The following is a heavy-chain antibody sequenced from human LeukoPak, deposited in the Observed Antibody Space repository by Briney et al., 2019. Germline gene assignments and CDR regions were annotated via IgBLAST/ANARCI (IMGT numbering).Heavy chain of an antibody. CDR3: ARERTGYFDY. V-gene: IGHV3-13*01. CDR1: GFTFSSYS. CDR2: IGTAGEI. D-gene: IGHD1-14*01. Sequence: GGSLRLSCAASGFTFSSYSMNWVRQATGKGLEWVSGIGTAGEIYYPGSVKGRFTISRDNSKNTLYLQMNSLRAEDTAVYYCARERTGYFDYWGQGTLVTVSS. J-gene: IGHJ4*02.